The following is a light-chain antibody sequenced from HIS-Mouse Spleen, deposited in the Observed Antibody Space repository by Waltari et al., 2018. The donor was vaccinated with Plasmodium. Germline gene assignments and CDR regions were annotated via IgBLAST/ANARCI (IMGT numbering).Light chain of an antibody. CDR3: YSAADNNLV. J-gene: IGLJ3*02. CDR1: VLATNY. V-gene: IGLV3-27*01. CDR2: KDS. Sequence: SYELTQPSPVSVSPGQTARTTCPGAVLATNYARGFQQKPGQAPVLVIYKDSERPSGIPERFSGSSSGTTVTLTISGAQVEDEADYYCYSAADNNLVFGGGTKLTVL.